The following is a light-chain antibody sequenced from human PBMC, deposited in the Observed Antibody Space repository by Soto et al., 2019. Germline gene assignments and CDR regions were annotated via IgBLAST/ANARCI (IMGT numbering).Light chain of an antibody. Sequence: DIQMTQSPSSVSASVGDRVTITCRASQGISTYLGWYQQKPGKAPKSLIYSASSLQSGVPSKFSGVGSRTEFTLTITDMQPDDFATYYCQQYYRYPWTFGQGTKVEI. V-gene: IGKV1-16*02. CDR1: QGISTY. J-gene: IGKJ1*01. CDR3: QQYYRYPWT. CDR2: SAS.